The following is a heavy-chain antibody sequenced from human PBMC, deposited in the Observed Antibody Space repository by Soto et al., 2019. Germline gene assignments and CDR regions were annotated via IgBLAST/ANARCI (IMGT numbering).Heavy chain of an antibody. CDR1: VFTFSDYW. D-gene: IGHD3-16*01. V-gene: IGHV3-7*01. CDR2: IKQDEGDK. J-gene: IGHJ5*01. Sequence: GSLRLCCTASVFTFSDYWMSWVRQAPGKGLEWVAIIKQDEGDKYYVDSVKGRFTISRDNAENSLYLQMNSLRAEDTAVYYCARGTNVDSAYRWFDSWGQGTLVTVSS. CDR3: ARGTNVDSAYRWFDS.